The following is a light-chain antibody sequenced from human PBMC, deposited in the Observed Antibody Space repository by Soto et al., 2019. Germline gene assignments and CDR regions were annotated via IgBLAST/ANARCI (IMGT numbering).Light chain of an antibody. J-gene: IGKJ1*01. CDR3: QQYHSSPWT. V-gene: IGKV4-1*01. CDR2: WAS. Sequence: DIVMTQSPDSLAVFLGERATINCKSSQSVLYSPNNKNYLAWFQQKPGQPPKLLIYWASTRESGVPDRFSGSGSGTDFTLTISSLQAEDVAVYYCQQYHSSPWTFGQGTKVEIK. CDR1: QSVLYSPNNKNY.